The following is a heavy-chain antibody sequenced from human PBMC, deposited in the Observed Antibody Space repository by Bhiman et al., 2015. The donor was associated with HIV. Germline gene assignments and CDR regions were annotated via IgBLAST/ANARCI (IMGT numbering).Heavy chain of an antibody. J-gene: IGHJ6*02. CDR3: ARATFSGSYPYYYYGMDV. CDR1: GFTFSSYS. Sequence: EVQLEESGGGLVKPGGSLRLSCAASGFTFSSYSMTWVRQAPGKGLEWVSSITSSSRYITYADSVKGRFTISRDNAKNSVYLQMNSLRVEDTAVYYCARATFSGSYPYYYYGMDVWGQGTTVTVSS. V-gene: IGHV3-21*03. CDR2: ITSSSRYI. D-gene: IGHD3-10*01.